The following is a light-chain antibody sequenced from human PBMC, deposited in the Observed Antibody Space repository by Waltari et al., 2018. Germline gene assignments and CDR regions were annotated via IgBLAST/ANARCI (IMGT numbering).Light chain of an antibody. CDR3: QHYGSASMYT. Sequence: EIVLTQSPGTLSLSPGERATLSRRAMHSINSCHLAWYQQKPGQAPTLLIYGASSRATGIPDRFSGSGSGTDFTLIFSSLEPEDFAVYYCQHYGSASMYTFGQGTKLEIK. CDR1: HSINSCH. J-gene: IGKJ2*01. V-gene: IGKV3-20*01. CDR2: GAS.